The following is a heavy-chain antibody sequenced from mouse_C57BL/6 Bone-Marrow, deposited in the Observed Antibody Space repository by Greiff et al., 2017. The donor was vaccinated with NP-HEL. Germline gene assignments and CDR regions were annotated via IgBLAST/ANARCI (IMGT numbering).Heavy chain of an antibody. CDR1: GYTFTSYW. J-gene: IGHJ2*01. CDR3: ARRWLLFDY. D-gene: IGHD2-3*01. V-gene: IGHV1-50*01. Sequence: VQLQQPGAELVKPGASVKLSCKASGYTFTSYWMQWVKQRPGQGLEWIGEIDPSDSYTNYNQKFKGKATLTVDTSSSTAYMQLSSLTSEDSAVYYCARRWLLFDYWGPGTTLTVSS. CDR2: IDPSDSYT.